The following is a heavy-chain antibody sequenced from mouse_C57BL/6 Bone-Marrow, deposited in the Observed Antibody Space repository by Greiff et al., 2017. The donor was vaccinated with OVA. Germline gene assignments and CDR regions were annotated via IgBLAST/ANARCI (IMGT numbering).Heavy chain of an antibody. CDR2: INPYNGGT. CDR3: AREGIGLITPYWYFDV. J-gene: IGHJ1*03. V-gene: IGHV1-19*01. Sequence: EVQLVESGPVLVKPGASVKMSCKASGYTFTDYYMNWVKQSHGKSLEWIGVINPYNGGTSYNQKFKGKATLTVDKSSSTAYMELNSLTSEDSAVYYCAREGIGLITPYWYFDVWGTGTTVTVSS. CDR1: GYTFTDYY. D-gene: IGHD1-1*01.